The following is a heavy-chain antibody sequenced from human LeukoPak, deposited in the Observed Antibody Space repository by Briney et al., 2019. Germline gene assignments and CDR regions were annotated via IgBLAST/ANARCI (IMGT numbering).Heavy chain of an antibody. D-gene: IGHD6-13*01. CDR2: INHSGST. CDR3: ARDAGHFDF. V-gene: IGHV4-34*01. J-gene: IGHJ4*02. Sequence: SETLSLTCAVYGGSFSGYYWSWIRQPPGKGLEWIGEINHSGSTNYNPSLKSRVTISVDTSKNQFSLKLSSVTAADTAVYYCARDAGHFDFWGPGTLVTVSS. CDR1: GGSFSGYY.